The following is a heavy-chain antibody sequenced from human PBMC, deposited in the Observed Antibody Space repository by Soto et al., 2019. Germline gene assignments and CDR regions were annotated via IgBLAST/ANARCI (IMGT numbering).Heavy chain of an antibody. Sequence: PSETLSLTCTVSGGSISSSSYYWGWIRQPPGKGLEWIGSIFYSGSTYYNPSLKSRVTISVDTSKNQFSLKLSSVTAADTAVYYCARQLIAVAGPYYFDYWGQGTLVTSPQ. CDR2: IFYSGST. D-gene: IGHD6-19*01. J-gene: IGHJ4*02. V-gene: IGHV4-39*01. CDR3: ARQLIAVAGPYYFDY. CDR1: GGSISSSSYY.